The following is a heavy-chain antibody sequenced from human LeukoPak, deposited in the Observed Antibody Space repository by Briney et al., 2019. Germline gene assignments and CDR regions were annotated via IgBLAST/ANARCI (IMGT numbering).Heavy chain of an antibody. J-gene: IGHJ4*02. CDR3: ARGSQQLVLRYYFDY. CDR1: GYTLTELS. CDR2: FDPEDGET. D-gene: IGHD6-13*01. V-gene: IGHV1-24*01. Sequence: ASVKASCKVSGYTLTELSMHWVRQAPGKGLEWMGGFDPEDGETIYAQKFQGRVTMTEDTSTDTAYMELSSLRSEDTAVYYCARGSQQLVLRYYFDYWGQGTLVTVSS.